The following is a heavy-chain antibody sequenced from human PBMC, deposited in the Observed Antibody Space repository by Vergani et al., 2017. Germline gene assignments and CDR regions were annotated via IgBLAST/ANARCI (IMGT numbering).Heavy chain of an antibody. CDR3: AKGGGSGWYGGGYYYGMDV. CDR1: GFTFIMHA. CDR2: ISGSGGST. D-gene: IGHD6-19*01. J-gene: IGHJ6*02. Sequence: EVQLLESGGDLVQPGGSLRLSCAASGFTFIMHAMSWVRQAPGKGLEWVSAISGSGGSTYYADSVKCRFTISSDNSKNTLYLQMNSLSSEDTAVYYCAKGGGSGWYGGGYYYGMDVWGQGTTVTVSS. V-gene: IGHV3-23*01.